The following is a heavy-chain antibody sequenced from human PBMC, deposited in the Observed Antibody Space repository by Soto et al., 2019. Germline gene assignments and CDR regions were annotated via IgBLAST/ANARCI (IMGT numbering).Heavy chain of an antibody. J-gene: IGHJ4*02. CDR1: GGSLSTNP. Sequence: SVKVSCKASGGSLSTNPISWVRQAPGQGLEWMGGTGSGTGPGNHAQKFQGRLTVTADKSTSTVYMELTNLSSEDTAVYYCARRDSGGFYRFFDSWGQGNLVTVS. V-gene: IGHV1-69*06. CDR3: ARRDSGGFYRFFDS. D-gene: IGHD2-15*01. CDR2: TGSGTGPG.